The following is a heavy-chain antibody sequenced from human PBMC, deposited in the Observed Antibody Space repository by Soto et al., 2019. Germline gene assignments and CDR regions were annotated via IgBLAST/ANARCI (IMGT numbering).Heavy chain of an antibody. D-gene: IGHD1-26*01. CDR1: GFTFSSYA. Sequence: EVQLLESGGGLVQPGGSLRLSCAASGFTFSSYAMSWVRQAPGKGLEWVSAISGSGGSTYYADSVKGRFTISRDNSTNTLYLQMNSLRAEDTAVYYCAKVNGRKDYYYYGMDVWGQGTTVTVSS. V-gene: IGHV3-23*01. CDR3: AKVNGRKDYYYYGMDV. CDR2: ISGSGGST. J-gene: IGHJ6*02.